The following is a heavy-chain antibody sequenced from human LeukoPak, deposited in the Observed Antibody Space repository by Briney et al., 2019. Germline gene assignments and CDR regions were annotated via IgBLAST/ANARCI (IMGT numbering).Heavy chain of an antibody. V-gene: IGHV4-59*01. CDR1: VGSIRSFY. CDR3: ARSRRDGYCSGGSCYELDY. Sequence: PSETLFLTWTESVGSIRSFYWGWIRQPQGKGLEWIEYIYYSGSTNYNPSLKSRVTISVDTSKNQFSLKLSSVTAADTAVYYCARSRRDGYCSGGSCYELDYWGQGTLVTVSS. D-gene: IGHD2-15*01. CDR2: IYYSGST. J-gene: IGHJ4*02.